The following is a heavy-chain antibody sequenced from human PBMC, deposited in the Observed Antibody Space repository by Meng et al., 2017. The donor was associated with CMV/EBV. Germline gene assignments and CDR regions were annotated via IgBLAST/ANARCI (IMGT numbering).Heavy chain of an antibody. D-gene: IGHD3-10*01. J-gene: IGHJ4*02. CDR1: GYTFTGYY. Sequence: ASVKVSCKASGYTFTGYYIHWVRQAPGQGLDWMGWMSPRSGNTHYAQKFQGRVTMTRDTSISTAFMEMGRLRSDDSAVYFCARDRGENYFDHWGQGTLVTVSS. CDR2: MSPRSGNT. CDR3: ARDRGENYFDH. V-gene: IGHV1-2*02.